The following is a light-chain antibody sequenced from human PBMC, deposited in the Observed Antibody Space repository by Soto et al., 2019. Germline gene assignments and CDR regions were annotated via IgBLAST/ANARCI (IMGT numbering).Light chain of an antibody. Sequence: QSALTQPPSVSGSPGQSVAISCSGTSTDVGSYNRVSWYQQPPGTAPKLMIYDVSNRPSGVPDRFSGSKSGNTASLTISGLQAEDEADYYCSSFTSTSTYVSGTGPKLTVL. CDR2: DVS. CDR1: STDVGSYNR. CDR3: SSFTSTSTYV. V-gene: IGLV2-18*02. J-gene: IGLJ1*01.